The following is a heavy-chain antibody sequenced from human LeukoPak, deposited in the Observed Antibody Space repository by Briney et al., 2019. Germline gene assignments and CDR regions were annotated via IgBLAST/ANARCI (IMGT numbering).Heavy chain of an antibody. V-gene: IGHV3-23*01. CDR3: AKDLWQQLEAVFDY. CDR2: ISGSGGST. J-gene: IGHJ4*02. Sequence: PGGSLRLSCAASGFTNSSYAMSLVRQAPGKGLEWVSAISGSGGSTYYADSVKGRFTISRDNSKNTLYLQMNSLRAEDTAVYYCAKDLWQQLEAVFDYWGQGTLVTVSS. D-gene: IGHD6-13*01. CDR1: GFTNSSYA.